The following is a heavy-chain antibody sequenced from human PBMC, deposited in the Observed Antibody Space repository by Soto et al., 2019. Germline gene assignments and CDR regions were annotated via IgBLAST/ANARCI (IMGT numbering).Heavy chain of an antibody. Sequence: QVQLVESGGGVVQPGRSLRLSCAASGFTFSSYGMHWVRQAPGKGLEWVAVIWYDGSNKYYADSVKGRFTISRDNSKNTLYLQINSLRAEDTAVYYCARDSFTVTTHPDYWGQGTLVTVSS. CDR1: GFTFSSYG. D-gene: IGHD4-17*01. CDR2: IWYDGSNK. J-gene: IGHJ4*02. CDR3: ARDSFTVTTHPDY. V-gene: IGHV3-33*01.